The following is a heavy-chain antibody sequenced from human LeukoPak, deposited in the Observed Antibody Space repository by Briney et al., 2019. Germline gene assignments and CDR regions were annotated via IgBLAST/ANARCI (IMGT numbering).Heavy chain of an antibody. CDR1: GGSISSYY. Sequence: SETLSLTFTVSGGSISSYYWSWIRQPPGKGLEWIGYIYYSGSTNYNPSLKSRVTISVDTSKNQFSLKLSSVTAADTAVYYCARAAKPRAIVGATKGPGYFDYWGQGTLVTVSS. D-gene: IGHD1-26*01. CDR2: IYYSGST. CDR3: ARAAKPRAIVGATKGPGYFDY. V-gene: IGHV4-59*08. J-gene: IGHJ4*02.